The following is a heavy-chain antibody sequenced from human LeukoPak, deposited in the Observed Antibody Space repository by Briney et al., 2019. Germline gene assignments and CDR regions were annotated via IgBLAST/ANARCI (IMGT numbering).Heavy chain of an antibody. D-gene: IGHD4-17*01. J-gene: IGHJ4*02. V-gene: IGHV1-69*04. Sequence: SVKVSCKASGGTFSSYAISWVRQAPGQGLEWMGRIIPIFGIANYAQKSQGRVTITADKSTSTAYMELSSLRSEDTAVYYCARAPLHGDHLPRWGQGTLVTVSS. CDR2: IIPIFGIA. CDR1: GGTFSSYA. CDR3: ARAPLHGDHLPR.